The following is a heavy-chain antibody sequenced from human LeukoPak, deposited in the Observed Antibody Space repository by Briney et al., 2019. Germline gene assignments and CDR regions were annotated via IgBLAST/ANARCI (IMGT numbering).Heavy chain of an antibody. CDR3: ARDAGWGRFDY. CDR2: INQDGSVT. CDR1: GFIFSGHR. J-gene: IGHJ4*02. D-gene: IGHD1-26*01. Sequence: GGSLRLSCADSGFIFSGHRVTWVRQAPGKGLEWVANINQDGSVTWYVDSVKGRFTLSRDNAKKSVHLQMNSLRADDTAVYFCARDAGWGRFDYWGQGTLLTVSS. V-gene: IGHV3-7*01.